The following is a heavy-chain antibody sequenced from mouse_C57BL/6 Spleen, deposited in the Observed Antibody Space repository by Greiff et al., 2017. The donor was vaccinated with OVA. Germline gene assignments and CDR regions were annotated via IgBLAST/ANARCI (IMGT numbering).Heavy chain of an antibody. CDR1: GYTFTSYW. CDR2: IDPSDSYT. Sequence: QVQLQQSGAELVKPGASVKLSCKASGYTFTSYWMQWVKQRTGQGLEWIGEIDPSDSYTNYNQKFKGKATLTVDTSSSTAYMQLSSLTSEDSAVYYCARGVGHFDYWGQGTTLTVSS. CDR3: ARGVGHFDY. J-gene: IGHJ2*01. V-gene: IGHV1-50*01.